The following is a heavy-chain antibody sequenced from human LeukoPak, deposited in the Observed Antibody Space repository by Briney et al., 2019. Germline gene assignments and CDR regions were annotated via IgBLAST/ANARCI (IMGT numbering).Heavy chain of an antibody. CDR2: ISSSGSTI. CDR3: ARDGYYYDSSGYQGYMDV. D-gene: IGHD3-22*01. J-gene: IGHJ6*03. Sequence: GGSLRLSCAASGFTFSDYYMSWIRQAPGKGLEWVSYISSSGSTIYYADSVKGRFTISRDNAKNSLYLQMNSLRAEDTAVYYCARDGYYYDSSGYQGYMDVWGKGTTVTISS. V-gene: IGHV3-11*01. CDR1: GFTFSDYY.